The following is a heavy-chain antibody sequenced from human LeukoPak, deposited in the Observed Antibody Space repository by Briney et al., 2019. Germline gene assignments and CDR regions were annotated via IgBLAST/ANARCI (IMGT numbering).Heavy chain of an antibody. V-gene: IGHV3-9*01. Sequence: GGSLRLSCAASGFTFDDYAMHWVRQAPGKGLEWVSGISWNSGSIGYADSVKGRFTISRDNSKITLFLQMNSLRAEDTAVYYCARGRDLDSSGYYYGYYFDYWGQGTLVTVSS. CDR3: ARGRDLDSSGYYYGYYFDY. CDR1: GFTFDDYA. D-gene: IGHD3-22*01. CDR2: ISWNSGSI. J-gene: IGHJ4*02.